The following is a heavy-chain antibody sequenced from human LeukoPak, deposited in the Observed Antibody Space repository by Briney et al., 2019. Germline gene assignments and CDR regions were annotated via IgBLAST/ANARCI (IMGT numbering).Heavy chain of an antibody. J-gene: IGHJ5*02. Sequence: GGSLRLSCAASGFTFSSYAMSWVRQAPGKGLEWVSAISGSGGSTYYADSVKGRFSISRDNSKNTLYLQMNSLRAEDTAVYYCAKDGRYFDWLLRSNWFDPWGQGTLVTVSS. V-gene: IGHV3-23*01. D-gene: IGHD3-9*01. CDR2: ISGSGGST. CDR3: AKDGRYFDWLLRSNWFDP. CDR1: GFTFSSYA.